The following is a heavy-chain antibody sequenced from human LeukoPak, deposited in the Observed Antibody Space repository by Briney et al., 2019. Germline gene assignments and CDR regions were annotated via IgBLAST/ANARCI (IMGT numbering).Heavy chain of an antibody. V-gene: IGHV4-34*01. J-gene: IGHJ3*02. CDR1: GGSFSVYY. CDR2: INHSGST. Sequence: PSETLSLTCAVYGGSFSVYYWSWIRQPPGKGLEWIGEINHSGSTNYNPSLKSRVTISVDTSKNQFSLKLSSVTAADTAVYYCAREPPTTHLKDAFDIWGQGTMVTVSS. D-gene: IGHD4-17*01. CDR3: AREPPTTHLKDAFDI.